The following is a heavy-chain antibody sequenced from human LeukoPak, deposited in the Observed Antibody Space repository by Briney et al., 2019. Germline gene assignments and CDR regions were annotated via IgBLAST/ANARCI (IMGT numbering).Heavy chain of an antibody. CDR3: ASQHATTHDAFDI. CDR1: GYTFTSYD. CDR2: MNPNSGNT. Sequence: ASVKVSCKASGYTFTSYDINWVRQATGQGLEWIGWMNPNSGNTGYAQKFQGRVTMTRNTSISTAYMELSRLRSDDTAVYYCASQHATTHDAFDIWGQGTMVTVSS. V-gene: IGHV1-8*01. D-gene: IGHD4-11*01. J-gene: IGHJ3*02.